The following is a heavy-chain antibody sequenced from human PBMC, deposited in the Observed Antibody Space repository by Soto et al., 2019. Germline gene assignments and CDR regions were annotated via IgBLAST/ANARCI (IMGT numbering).Heavy chain of an antibody. CDR1: GFTFSDYY. CDR3: ARERARVFDS. Sequence: GGSLRLSCAASGFTFSDYYMSWIRQAPGKGLEWLSYISISGGTIYYADSVKSRFSISRDNAKNSLYLQLSSLRAEDTAVYFCARERARVFDSWGQGTLVTVSS. J-gene: IGHJ4*02. CDR2: ISISGGTI. V-gene: IGHV3-11*01.